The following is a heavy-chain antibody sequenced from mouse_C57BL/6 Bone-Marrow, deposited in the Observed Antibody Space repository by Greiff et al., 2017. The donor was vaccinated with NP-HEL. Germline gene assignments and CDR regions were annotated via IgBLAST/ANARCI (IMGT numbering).Heavy chain of an antibody. CDR1: GFTFSDYG. D-gene: IGHD1-1*01. J-gene: IGHJ3*01. Sequence: EVQVVESGGGLVKPGGSLKLSCAASGFTFSDYGMHWVRQAPEKGLEWVAYISSGSSTIYYADTVKGRFTISRDNAKNTLFLQMTSLRSEDTAMYYCARRDHYYGSSYGFAYRGQGTLVTVSA. V-gene: IGHV5-17*01. CDR2: ISSGSSTI. CDR3: ARRDHYYGSSYGFAY.